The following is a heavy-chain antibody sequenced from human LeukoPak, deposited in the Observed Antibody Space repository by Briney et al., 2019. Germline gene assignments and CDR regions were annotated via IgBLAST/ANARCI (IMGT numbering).Heavy chain of an antibody. J-gene: IGHJ5*02. CDR2: INAGNGNT. D-gene: IGHD3-10*01. CDR1: GYTFTSYA. Sequence: ASVKVSCKASGYTFTSYAMHWVRQAPGQRLEWMGWINAGNGNTKYSQKFQGRVTITRDTSASTVYMELSSLRSEDTAVYYCARSPSGNSGSYFRRFDPWGQGTLVTVSS. V-gene: IGHV1-3*01. CDR3: ARSPSGNSGSYFRRFDP.